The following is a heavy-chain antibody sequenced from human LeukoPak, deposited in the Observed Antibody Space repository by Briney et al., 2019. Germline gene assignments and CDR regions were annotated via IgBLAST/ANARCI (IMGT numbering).Heavy chain of an antibody. CDR2: IRNKANSYTT. CDR1: GFTFRDHY. J-gene: IGHJ4*02. CDR3: ARASVTLPFDC. Sequence: GGSPRLSCAASGFTFRDHYMDWVRQAPGKGLEWVGRIRNKANSYTTQYAASLKDRFTISRDDSKNSLYLQMNSLKTEDTAVYYCARASVTLPFDCWGQGTLVTVSS. D-gene: IGHD4-17*01. V-gene: IGHV3-72*01.